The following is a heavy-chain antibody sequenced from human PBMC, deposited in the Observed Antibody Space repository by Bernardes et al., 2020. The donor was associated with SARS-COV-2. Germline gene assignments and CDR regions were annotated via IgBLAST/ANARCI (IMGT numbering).Heavy chain of an antibody. CDR3: ARDGRALNGSAPNIDYGMDV. J-gene: IGHJ6*02. Sequence: SVKVSCKASGGTLNSFSFTWVRQAPGHGLEWLGRIIPVLGLTYYAQKFRDRVTMTTDKSTNTAYMELGSLTSEDTAVYYCARDGRALNGSAPNIDYGMDVWGQGTTVTVSS. CDR2: IIPVLGLT. V-gene: IGHV1-69*04. CDR1: GGTLNSFS. D-gene: IGHD2-15*01.